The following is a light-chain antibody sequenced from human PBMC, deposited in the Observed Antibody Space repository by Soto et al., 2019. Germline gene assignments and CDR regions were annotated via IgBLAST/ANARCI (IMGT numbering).Light chain of an antibody. V-gene: IGKV1-17*02. CDR3: VPYNIYPWT. J-gene: IGKJ1*01. CDR2: AES. CDR1: QDIRND. Sequence: DMQMTQSPSYLSASVGDSVTITCRPTQDIRNDLGWFQVKTGKAPKSLIYAESRLQSGVTSRFSVSGSETDFSLKLINMHPEELATYVCVPYNIYPWTVGQ.